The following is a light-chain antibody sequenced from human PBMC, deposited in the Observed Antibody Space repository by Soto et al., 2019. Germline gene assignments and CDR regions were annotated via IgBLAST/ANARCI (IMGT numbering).Light chain of an antibody. V-gene: IGLV2-8*01. CDR3: SSYADSNNV. J-gene: IGLJ1*01. CDR1: NTDVGGYDY. Sequence: QSVLTQPASVSGFPGQSITISCAGSNTDVGGYDYVSWYQQHPGKAPKLIIFEVNKRPSGVPDRFSGSKSGNTASLTVSGLQAEDEADYYCSSYADSNNVFGTGTKLTVL. CDR2: EVN.